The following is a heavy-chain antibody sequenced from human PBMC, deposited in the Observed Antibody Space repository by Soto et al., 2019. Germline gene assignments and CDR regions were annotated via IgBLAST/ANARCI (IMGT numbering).Heavy chain of an antibody. D-gene: IGHD6-19*01. CDR2: INAGNGNT. J-gene: IGHJ4*02. CDR3: AREMGSGWYYFDY. CDR1: GYTFTSYA. V-gene: IGHV1-3*01. Sequence: QVQLMQSGAEVKKPGASVKVSCKASGYTFTSYAMHWVRQAPGQRLEWMGWINAGNGNTKYSQKFQGRVTITRDTSASTAYMELSSLRSEDTAVYYCAREMGSGWYYFDYWGQGTLVTVSS.